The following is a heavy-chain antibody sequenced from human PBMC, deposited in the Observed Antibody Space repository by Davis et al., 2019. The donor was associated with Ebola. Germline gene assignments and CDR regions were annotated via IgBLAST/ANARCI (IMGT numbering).Heavy chain of an antibody. CDR2: IYHSGST. CDR1: GGSISSSNW. CDR3: ARARGISTWFDP. J-gene: IGHJ5*02. V-gene: IGHV4-4*02. D-gene: IGHD3-3*01. Sequence: MPSETLSLTCAVSGGSISSSNWWSWVRQPPGKGLEWIGEIYHSGSTNYNPSLKSRVTISVDTSKNQFSLKLSSVTAADTAVYYCARARGISTWFDPWGQGTLVTVSS.